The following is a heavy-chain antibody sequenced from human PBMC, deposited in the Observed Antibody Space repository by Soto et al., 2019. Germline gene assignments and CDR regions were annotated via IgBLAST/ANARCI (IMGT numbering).Heavy chain of an antibody. Sequence: PGGSLRLSCVVSGIDFSNYAMTWVHQAPGKGLEWVAISSTSGRSTYHADSVRGRFTISRDNSKNTLYLHMTNLRAEDTAVYYCAKDGNWLDVFLDLWGQGTPVTVSS. CDR1: GIDFSNYA. CDR2: SSTSGRST. J-gene: IGHJ4*02. V-gene: IGHV3-23*01. D-gene: IGHD6-19*01. CDR3: AKDGNWLDVFLDL.